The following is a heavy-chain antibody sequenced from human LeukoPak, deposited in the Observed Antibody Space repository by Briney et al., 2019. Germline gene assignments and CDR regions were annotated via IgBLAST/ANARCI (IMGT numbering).Heavy chain of an antibody. CDR3: ARDSAYYYDSRLQYYFDY. V-gene: IGHV3-21*01. J-gene: IGHJ4*02. D-gene: IGHD3-22*01. CDR2: ISSSSTYI. Sequence: KTGGSLRLSCAASGFTFSSYSMNSVRQAPGKGLEWVSSISSSSTYIYYADSVKGRFTISRDNAKKSLYLQMNSLRAEDTAVYYCARDSAYYYDSRLQYYFDYWGQGTLVTVSS. CDR1: GFTFSSYS.